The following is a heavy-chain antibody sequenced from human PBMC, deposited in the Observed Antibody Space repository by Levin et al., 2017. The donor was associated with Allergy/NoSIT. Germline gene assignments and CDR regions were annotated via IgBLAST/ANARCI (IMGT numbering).Heavy chain of an antibody. Sequence: GESLKISCAASGFTFSSYAMSWVRQAPGKGLEWVSAISGSGGNTYYADSVKGRFTISRDNSKNTLYLQMNSLRAEDTAVYYCAKASSSWRAESFQHWGQGTLVTVSS. J-gene: IGHJ1*01. D-gene: IGHD6-13*01. CDR1: GFTFSSYA. CDR2: ISGSGGNT. CDR3: AKASSSWRAESFQH. V-gene: IGHV3-23*01.